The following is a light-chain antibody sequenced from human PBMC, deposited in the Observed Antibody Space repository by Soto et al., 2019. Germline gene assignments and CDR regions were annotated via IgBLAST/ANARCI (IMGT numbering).Light chain of an antibody. CDR2: AAS. J-gene: IGKJ5*01. V-gene: IGKV1-9*01. CDR3: QQANSFPIT. CDR1: QGISSF. Sequence: DIQLTQSPSFLSASVGDRVTITCRASQGISSFLAWYQQKPGKAPNLLIYAASSLQSGVPSRFSGSESGTDFTLTISSLQPEDCAIYFCQQANSFPITFGQGTRLEIK.